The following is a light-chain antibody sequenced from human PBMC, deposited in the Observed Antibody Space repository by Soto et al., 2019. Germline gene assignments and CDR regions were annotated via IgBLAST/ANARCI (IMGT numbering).Light chain of an antibody. CDR1: SSDVGAYDY. Sequence: ALTQPPSASGSPGQSVAISCTGTSSDVGAYDYVSWYQQHPGKAPKLMIYEVSKRPSGVPDRFSGSKSGNTASLTVSGLQAEDEADYYCSSFAGSSNPHWVFGGGTKLTVL. CDR3: SSFAGSSNPHWV. V-gene: IGLV2-8*01. CDR2: EVS. J-gene: IGLJ3*02.